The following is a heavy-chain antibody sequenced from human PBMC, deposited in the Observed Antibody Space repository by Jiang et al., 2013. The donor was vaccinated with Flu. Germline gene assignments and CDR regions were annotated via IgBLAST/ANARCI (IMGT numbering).Heavy chain of an antibody. J-gene: IGHJ4*02. CDR3: ARDYDTLTGHEY. D-gene: IGHD3-9*01. CDR2: INPGGGST. CDR1: GYTFTSYV. Sequence: SGSEVKKPGASVKVSCKASGYTFTSYVLYWVRQAPGQGLEWMGIINPGGGSTTYAQKFQGRVTMTRDRSTRTVYMELISLRSEDTAVYYCARDYDTLTGHEYWGQGTLVTVSS. V-gene: IGHV1-46*03.